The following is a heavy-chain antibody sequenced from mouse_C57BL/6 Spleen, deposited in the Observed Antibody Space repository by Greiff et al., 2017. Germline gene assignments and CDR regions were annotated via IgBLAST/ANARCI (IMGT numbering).Heavy chain of an antibody. D-gene: IGHD3-2*02. Sequence: EVKVVESGGGLVKPGGSLKLSCAASGFTFSDYGMHWVRQAPEKGLEWVAYISSGSSTIYYAATVQGRFTISRDNAKNTLFLQMTSLRSEDTAMYYCARDSSGYGRFAYWGQGTLVTVSA. CDR3: ARDSSGYGRFAY. CDR2: ISSGSSTI. J-gene: IGHJ3*01. V-gene: IGHV5-17*01. CDR1: GFTFSDYG.